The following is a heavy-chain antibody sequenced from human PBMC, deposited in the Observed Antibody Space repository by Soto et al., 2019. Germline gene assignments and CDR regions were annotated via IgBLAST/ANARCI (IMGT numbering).Heavy chain of an antibody. CDR2: INAGNGNT. J-gene: IGHJ6*02. Sequence: ASVKVSCKASGYTFTSYAMDWVRQAPGQRLEWMGWINAGNGNTKYSQKFQGWVTMTRDTSISTAYMELSRLRSDDTAVYYCARQIGGGSFNSYYYYYGMDVWGQGTTVTVSS. CDR3: ARQIGGGSFNSYYYYYGMDV. V-gene: IGHV1-3*01. D-gene: IGHD2-15*01. CDR1: GYTFTSYA.